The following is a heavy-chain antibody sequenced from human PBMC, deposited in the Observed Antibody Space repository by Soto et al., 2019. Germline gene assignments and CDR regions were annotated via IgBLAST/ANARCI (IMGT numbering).Heavy chain of an antibody. Sequence: GGSLRLSCAASGFDASVNFMTWIRQAPWKGLEWVSAINNAFNTFYADSVTGRFTISRDNSKNTMYLQMNSLRVEDTAMYYCVRENYYYGMDVWGQGTAVTVSS. CDR2: INNAFNT. J-gene: IGHJ6*02. CDR1: GFDASVNF. V-gene: IGHV3-66*01. CDR3: VRENYYYGMDV.